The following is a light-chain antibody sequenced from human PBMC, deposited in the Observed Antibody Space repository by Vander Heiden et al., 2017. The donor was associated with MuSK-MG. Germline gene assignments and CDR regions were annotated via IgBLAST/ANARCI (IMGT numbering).Light chain of an antibody. V-gene: IGLV2-8*01. Sequence: QSALTQPPSASGSPGQSVTISCTGTSSDVGGYNYVSWYQQHPGKAPILMIYEVSKRPSGVPDRFSGSKSGNTASLTVSGLQAEDEADYYCSSYAGSNLVVFGGGTKLTVL. J-gene: IGLJ2*01. CDR2: EVS. CDR3: SSYAGSNLVV. CDR1: SSDVGGYNY.